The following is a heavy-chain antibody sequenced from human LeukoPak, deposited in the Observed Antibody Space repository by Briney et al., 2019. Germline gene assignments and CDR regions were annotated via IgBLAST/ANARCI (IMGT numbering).Heavy chain of an antibody. CDR3: AARHYYYDSTLG. CDR1: GFTFSSYA. CDR2: ISGRCGST. V-gene: IGHV3-23*01. D-gene: IGHD3-22*01. Sequence: PGGSLRLSCAASGFTFSSYAMSWVRQAPGKGLEWLSAISGRCGSTYYADSVKGRFTISRDNSKNTMYLQMNSLRADDTAVYYCAARHYYYDSTLGWGQGTLVTVSS. J-gene: IGHJ4*02.